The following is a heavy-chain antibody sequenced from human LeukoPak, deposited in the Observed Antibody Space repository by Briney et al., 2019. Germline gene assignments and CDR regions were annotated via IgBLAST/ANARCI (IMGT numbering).Heavy chain of an antibody. V-gene: IGHV3-23*01. J-gene: IGHJ5*02. D-gene: IGHD3-10*01. CDR3: AKITSEGS. Sequence: GGSLRLSCAASGFTFSSFPMNWVRKAPGKGLEWVSAITGSGGATYYAASVKGRFTISRDNSKNRLYLQMDFLRAEDTAVYYCAKITSEGSWGQGTLVTVSS. CDR2: ITGSGGAT. CDR1: GFTFSSFP.